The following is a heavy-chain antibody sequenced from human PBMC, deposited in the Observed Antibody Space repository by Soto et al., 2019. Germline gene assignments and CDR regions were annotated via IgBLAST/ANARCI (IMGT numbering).Heavy chain of an antibody. Sequence: SETLSLTCAVYGGSFSVYYWSWIRQPPGKGLEWIGEINHSGSTNYNPSLKSRVTISVDTSKNQFSLKLSSVTAADTAVYYCARGRVNVVVVAATRGHYYYGMDVWGQGTTVTVSS. V-gene: IGHV4-34*01. D-gene: IGHD2-15*01. J-gene: IGHJ6*02. CDR1: GGSFSVYY. CDR3: ARGRVNVVVVAATRGHYYYGMDV. CDR2: INHSGST.